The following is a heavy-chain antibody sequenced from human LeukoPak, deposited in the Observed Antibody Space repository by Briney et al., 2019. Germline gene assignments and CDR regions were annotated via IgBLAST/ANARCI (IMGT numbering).Heavy chain of an antibody. Sequence: ASVKVSCKASGYTFTSYGISWVRQAPGQGLEWMGWISAYNGNTNYAQKLQGRVTMTTDTSTSTAYMELRSLRSDDTAVYYCARNGLTTGAKSYYYYMDVWGKGTTVTGSS. V-gene: IGHV1-18*01. CDR3: ARNGLTTGAKSYYYYMDV. D-gene: IGHD1-1*01. CDR1: GYTFTSYG. CDR2: ISAYNGNT. J-gene: IGHJ6*03.